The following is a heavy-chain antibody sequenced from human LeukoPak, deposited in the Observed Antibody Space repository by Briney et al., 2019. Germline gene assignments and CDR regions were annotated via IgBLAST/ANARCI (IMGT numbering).Heavy chain of an antibody. CDR1: GFTFSDYY. CDR2: ISSSGSFI. Sequence: GGSLRLSCAASGFTFSDYYMSWIRQAPGKGLEWVSYISSSGSFIYYADSVKGRFTISRDNAKNSLYLQMNSLRVEDTAVYYCAKLAKYFYGWETYYFFEHWGQGTPVTASS. J-gene: IGHJ4*02. D-gene: IGHD3-10*01. CDR3: AKLAKYFYGWETYYFFEH. V-gene: IGHV3-11*04.